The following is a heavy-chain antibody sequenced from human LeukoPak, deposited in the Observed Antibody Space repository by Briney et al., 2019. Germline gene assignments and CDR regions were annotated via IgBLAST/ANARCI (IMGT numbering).Heavy chain of an antibody. V-gene: IGHV4-30-4*08. D-gene: IGHD3-10*01. CDR2: IYYSGST. J-gene: IGHJ4*02. CDR1: GDSISSYY. CDR3: AREKSGSYYENFDY. Sequence: KPSETLSLTCTVSGDSISSYYWSWIRQPPGKGLEWIGYIYYSGSTYYNPSLKSRVIISVDTSKNQFSLKLSSVTAADTAVYYCAREKSGSYYENFDYWGQGTLVTVSS.